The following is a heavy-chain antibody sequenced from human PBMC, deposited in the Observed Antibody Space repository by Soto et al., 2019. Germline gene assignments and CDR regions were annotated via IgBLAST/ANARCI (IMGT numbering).Heavy chain of an antibody. D-gene: IGHD3-3*01. V-gene: IGHV3-74*01. J-gene: IGHJ6*02. CDR2: INSDGSST. CDR3: AREGSTIFGVVIDYYYYGMDV. CDR1: GFTFSSYW. Sequence: GGSLRLSCAASGFTFSSYWMHWVRQAPGKGLVWVSRINSDGSSTSYADSVKGRFTISRDNAKNTLYLQMNSLRAEDTAVYYCAREGSTIFGVVIDYYYYGMDVWGQGTTVTVSS.